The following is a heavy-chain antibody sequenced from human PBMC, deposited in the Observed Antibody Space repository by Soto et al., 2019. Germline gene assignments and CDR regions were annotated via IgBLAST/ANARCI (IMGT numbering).Heavy chain of an antibody. Sequence: QVQLQESGPGLVKPSETLSLTCTVSGGSIGNSYWSWIRQSPGKGLEWIGYIYYSGSSNYNPSLKSRDSISLDTSKNQFSLKLSSVTAADTAVYYCARHSSSWPIFDYWGQGTLVIVSS. CDR2: IYYSGSS. D-gene: IGHD6-13*01. CDR1: GGSIGNSY. J-gene: IGHJ4*02. V-gene: IGHV4-59*08. CDR3: ARHSSSWPIFDY.